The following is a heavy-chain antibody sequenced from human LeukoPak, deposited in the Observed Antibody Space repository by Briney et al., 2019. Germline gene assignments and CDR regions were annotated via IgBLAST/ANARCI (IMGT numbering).Heavy chain of an antibody. V-gene: IGHV4-30-2*01. Sequence: PSQTLSLTCAVSGGSISSGGYSWSWIRQPPGKGLEWIGYIYHSGSTYYNPSLKSRVTISVDRSKNQFSLKLSSVTAADTAVYYCAREDAHVYFDYWGQGTLVTVSS. CDR3: AREDAHVYFDY. CDR2: IYHSGST. CDR1: GGSISSGGYS. J-gene: IGHJ4*02.